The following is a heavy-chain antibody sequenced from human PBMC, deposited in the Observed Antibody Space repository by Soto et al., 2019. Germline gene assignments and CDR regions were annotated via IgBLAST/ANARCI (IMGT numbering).Heavy chain of an antibody. CDR2: IYWYDAK. CDR1: GFSLTTVGVG. Sequence: QITLRASGPALVKPTQTLTLTCTFSGFSLTTVGVGVAWIRQPPVKALEWLALIYWYDAKIYSPPPNRRLTVTKDTSKNHVVFTMSNLDPTDTATYYSAHRHVSPAYFDFRGQGTLVTVSS. CDR3: AHRHVSPAYFDF. V-gene: IGHV2-5*01. J-gene: IGHJ4*02.